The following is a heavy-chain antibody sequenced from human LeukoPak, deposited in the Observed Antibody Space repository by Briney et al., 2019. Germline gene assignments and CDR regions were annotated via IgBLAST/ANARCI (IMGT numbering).Heavy chain of an antibody. J-gene: IGHJ4*02. CDR2: IYYSGST. CDR1: GGSISSSNYY. Sequence: SETLSLTCTVSGGSISSSNYYWGWIRQPPGKGLEWIGSIYYSGSTYYSPSLKSRVTISVDTSKSQFSLKLSSVTAADTAVYYCARARYNSNWALDYWGQGTLVTVSS. V-gene: IGHV4-39*07. D-gene: IGHD6-13*01. CDR3: ARARYNSNWALDY.